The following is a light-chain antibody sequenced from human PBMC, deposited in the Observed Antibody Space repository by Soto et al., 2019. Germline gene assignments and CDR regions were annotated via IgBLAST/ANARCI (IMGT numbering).Light chain of an antibody. J-gene: IGKJ1*01. Sequence: ETVLTQSPCTLSLSPWERATLSCRASQSVSSNLLAWYQEKPGQAPRLLIFGASRRATGIPDRFSGSGSGTDFTLTISRLEPEDFATYYCQHYNSYSEEFGQGTKVDIK. CDR3: QHYNSYSEE. V-gene: IGKV3-20*01. CDR1: QSVSSNL. CDR2: GAS.